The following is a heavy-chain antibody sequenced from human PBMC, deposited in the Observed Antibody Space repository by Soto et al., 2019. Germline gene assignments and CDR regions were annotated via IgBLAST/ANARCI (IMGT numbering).Heavy chain of an antibody. CDR3: ARGGSSSWATYRSAGYGMDV. D-gene: IGHD6-13*01. CDR1: GGSFSGYY. V-gene: IGHV4-34*01. Sequence: PSETLSLTCAVYGGSFSGYYWSWIRQPPGKGLEWIGEINHSGSTNYNPSLKSRVTISVDTSKNQFSLKLSSVTAADTAVYYCARGGSSSWATYRSAGYGMDVRGQGTTVTVSS. CDR2: INHSGST. J-gene: IGHJ6*02.